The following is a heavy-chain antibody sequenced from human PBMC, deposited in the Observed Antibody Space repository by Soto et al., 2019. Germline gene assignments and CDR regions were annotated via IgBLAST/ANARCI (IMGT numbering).Heavy chain of an antibody. CDR1: GFTFSSYG. D-gene: IGHD3-10*01. Sequence: QVQLVESGGGVVQPGRSLRVSCAASGFTFSSYGMHWVRQAPGKGLEWVAAISHVGGDIYYADSFRGRLTVSRYNNKSTLCLIMNSLRAEDTAVYDCAKPPWGRYYTSNVDSLGQGTLVTFSS. CDR2: ISHVGGDI. J-gene: IGHJ4*02. CDR3: AKPPWGRYYTSNVDS. V-gene: IGHV3-30*18.